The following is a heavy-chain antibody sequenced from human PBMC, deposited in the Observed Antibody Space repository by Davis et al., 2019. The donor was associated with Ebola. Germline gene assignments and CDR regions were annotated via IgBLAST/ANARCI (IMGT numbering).Heavy chain of an antibody. J-gene: IGHJ4*02. CDR2: TRNKANSYTT. D-gene: IGHD2-21*02. Sequence: GESLKISCAASGFTFSDHYMDWVRQAPGKGLEWVGRTRNKANSYTTEYAASVKGRFTISRDDSKNSLYLQMNSLKTEDTAVYYCASSVYCGGNCYHDYWGQGTLVTVSS. CDR3: ASSVYCGGNCYHDY. V-gene: IGHV3-72*01. CDR1: GFTFSDHY.